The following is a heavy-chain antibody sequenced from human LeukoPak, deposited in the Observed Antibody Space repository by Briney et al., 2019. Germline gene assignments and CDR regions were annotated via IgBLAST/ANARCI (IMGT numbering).Heavy chain of an antibody. D-gene: IGHD3-16*01. CDR2: IYSGGST. Sequence: GGSLRLSCAASEFSVGSNYMTWVRQAPGKGLEWVSLIYSGGSTYYADSVKGRFTISRDNSKNTLYLQMNSLRAEDTAVYYCAKKRVRGLKGAFDIWGQGTMVTVSS. CDR1: EFSVGSNY. V-gene: IGHV3-66*01. CDR3: AKKRVRGLKGAFDI. J-gene: IGHJ3*02.